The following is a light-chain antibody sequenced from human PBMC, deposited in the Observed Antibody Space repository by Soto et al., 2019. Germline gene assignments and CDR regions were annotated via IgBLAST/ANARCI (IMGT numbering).Light chain of an antibody. J-gene: IGLJ2*01. CDR1: SSDVGGYNY. CDR2: DVS. Sequence: QSALTQPASVSGSPGQSITISCTGTSSDVGGYNYVSWYQQHPGKAPKLMIYDVSNRPSGVSNRFFGSKSGNTASLTISGLQAEDEAEYYCSSYTSSSTVVFGGGTKLTVL. V-gene: IGLV2-14*01. CDR3: SSYTSSSTVV.